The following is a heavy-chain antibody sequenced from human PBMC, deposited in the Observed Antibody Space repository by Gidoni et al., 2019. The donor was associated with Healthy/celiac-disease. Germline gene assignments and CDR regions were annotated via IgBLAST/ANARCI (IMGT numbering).Heavy chain of an antibody. CDR2: ISSSSSTI. V-gene: IGHV3-48*04. CDR1: GLSFRHAR. Sequence: EVQLVESGGGLLQPRGSLRLGCAAPGLSFRHARMNWVRQAPGKGRGWVSYISSSSSTIYYADSEKGRCTISRDNAKNSLDLQMNSLRGEDTAVYYCARELDIGVVVAARNWLDPWGQGTLVTVSS. D-gene: IGHD2-15*01. J-gene: IGHJ5*02. CDR3: ARELDIGVVVAARNWLDP.